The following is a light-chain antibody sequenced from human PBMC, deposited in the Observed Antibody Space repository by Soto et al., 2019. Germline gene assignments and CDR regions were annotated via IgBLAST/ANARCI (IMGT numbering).Light chain of an antibody. Sequence: DIQMTQSPSSLSASVGARVTITCRASQGISSYLAWYQKKPGKAPKLLXYAASTLQSGVPSRFSGSGSGTELTLTISSLQTEDFANYYCQQLNSYPPLTFGGGTKVDIK. V-gene: IGKV1-9*01. CDR3: QQLNSYPPLT. CDR1: QGISSY. CDR2: AAS. J-gene: IGKJ4*01.